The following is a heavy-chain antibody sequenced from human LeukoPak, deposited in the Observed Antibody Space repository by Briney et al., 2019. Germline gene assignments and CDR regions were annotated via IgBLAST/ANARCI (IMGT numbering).Heavy chain of an antibody. J-gene: IGHJ4*02. D-gene: IGHD3-22*01. V-gene: IGHV4-59*01. CDR3: ARLRSDYDSSGYYFGY. CDR2: IYYSGST. Sequence: SETLSLTCTVSGGSISSYYWSWIRQPPGKGLEWIGYIYYSGSTNYNPSLKSRVTISVDTSKNQFSLKLSSVTAADTAVYYCARLRSDYDSSGYYFGYWGQGTLVTVSS. CDR1: GGSISSYY.